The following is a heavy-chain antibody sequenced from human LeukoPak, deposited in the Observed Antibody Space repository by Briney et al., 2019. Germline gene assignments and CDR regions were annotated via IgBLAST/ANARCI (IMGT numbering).Heavy chain of an antibody. CDR1: GFTFSNYG. CDR3: AKEGTARISTWNYS. D-gene: IGHD1-7*01. J-gene: IGHJ4*02. CDR2: ISYEGRTT. V-gene: IGHV3-30*18. Sequence: GGSLRLSCAGAGFTFSNYGMHWVRQAPGKGLEWVAVISYEGRTTYYADSVKGRFTISRDNSRNTLFLQMDSLRPEDTAVYYCAKEGTARISTWNYSWGQGTLVTVSS.